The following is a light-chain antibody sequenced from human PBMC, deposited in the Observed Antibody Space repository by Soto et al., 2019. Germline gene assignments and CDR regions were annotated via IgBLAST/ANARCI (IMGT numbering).Light chain of an antibody. Sequence: RVTQSLGTVSLSIVDRVILTCRASQRISSWLAWYQQKPGKAPKLLIYDASSLESGVPSRFSGSGSGTDFTFTINSLQPEDIATYYCHQYDNLPLTFGGATKVDI. CDR2: DAS. CDR3: HQYDNLPLT. CDR1: QRISSW. V-gene: IGKV1-5*01. J-gene: IGKJ4*01.